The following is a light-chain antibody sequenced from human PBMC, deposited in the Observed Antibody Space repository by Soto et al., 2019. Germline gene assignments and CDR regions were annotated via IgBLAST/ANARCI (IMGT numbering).Light chain of an antibody. Sequence: LTQPASVSGSPGQSITISCTGTSSDVGSYNLVSWYQQHPGKAPKLMIYEGTKRPSGVSDRFSGSRSGNTASLTISGLQAEDEADYYCCSYASSTTYVFGTGTKVTVL. CDR3: CSYASSTTYV. CDR2: EGT. J-gene: IGLJ1*01. V-gene: IGLV2-23*01. CDR1: SSDVGSYNL.